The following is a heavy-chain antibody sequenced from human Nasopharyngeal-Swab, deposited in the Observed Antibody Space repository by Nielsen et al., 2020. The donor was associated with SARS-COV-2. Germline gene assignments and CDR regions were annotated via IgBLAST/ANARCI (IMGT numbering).Heavy chain of an antibody. J-gene: IGHJ4*02. V-gene: IGHV4-31*03. D-gene: IGHD3-10*01. CDR3: ARGGYYGSGSYQN. CDR1: GGSISSGGYY. CDR2: IYYSGST. Sequence: SETLSLTCTVSGGSISSGGYYWSWIRQHPGKGLEWIGYIYYSGSTYYNPSLKSRVTISVDTSKNQFSLKLSPVTAADTAVYYCARGGYYGSGSYQNWGQGTLVTVSS.